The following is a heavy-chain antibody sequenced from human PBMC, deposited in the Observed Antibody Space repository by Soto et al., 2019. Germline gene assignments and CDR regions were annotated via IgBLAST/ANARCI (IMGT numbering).Heavy chain of an antibody. J-gene: IGHJ6*02. Sequence: QVQLVQSGAEVKKPGSSVKVSCKASGGSFSSYAISWVRQTPGQGLEWMGGIIPIFDTTNYAQKFQGRVTITADESTSTAYMELSSLRSEDTAVYYCARILGHSTTWYLNAMDVWGQGTTVTVSS. CDR2: IIPIFDTT. CDR3: ARILGHSTTWYLNAMDV. CDR1: GGSFSSYA. D-gene: IGHD6-13*01. V-gene: IGHV1-69*01.